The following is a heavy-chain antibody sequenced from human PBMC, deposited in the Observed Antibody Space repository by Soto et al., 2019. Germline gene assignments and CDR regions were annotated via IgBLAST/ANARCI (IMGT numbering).Heavy chain of an antibody. D-gene: IGHD1-7*01. CDR1: GFTFSSYG. CDR3: AKDGTGTVDY. Sequence: GGSLRLPCAASGFTFSSYGMHWVRQAPGKGLEWVAVISYDGSNKYYADSVKGRFTISRDNSKNTLYLQMNSLRAEDTAVYYCAKDGTGTVDYGGQGTLVSVSS. CDR2: ISYDGSNK. V-gene: IGHV3-30*18. J-gene: IGHJ4*02.